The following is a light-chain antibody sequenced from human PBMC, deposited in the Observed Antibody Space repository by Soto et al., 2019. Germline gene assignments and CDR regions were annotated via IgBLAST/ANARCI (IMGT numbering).Light chain of an antibody. CDR2: EGS. CDR3: SSYAGSSTHVV. V-gene: IGLV2-23*01. CDR1: SSDVGSYNL. J-gene: IGLJ2*01. Sequence: QSALTQPASVSGSPGQSITISYTGISSDVGSYNLVSWYQQHPGKAPKVMIYEGSKRPSGVSNRFSGSRPGNTASLTISGLQAEDEAHYYCSSYAGSSTHVVFGGGTKLTV.